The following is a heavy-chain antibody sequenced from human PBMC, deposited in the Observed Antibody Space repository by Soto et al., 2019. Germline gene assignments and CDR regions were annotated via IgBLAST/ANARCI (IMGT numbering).Heavy chain of an antibody. D-gene: IGHD6-6*01. V-gene: IGHV1-2*02. J-gene: IGHJ1*01. Sequence: ASVKVSCKASGYTFTGYYMHCVRQAPGQGLEWMGWINPNSGGTNYAQKFQGRVTMTRDTSISTAYMELYTLTSDDTAMYYCAREGSSSSKYFQHWGQGTLVTVSS. CDR2: INPNSGGT. CDR1: GYTFTGYY. CDR3: AREGSSSSKYFQH.